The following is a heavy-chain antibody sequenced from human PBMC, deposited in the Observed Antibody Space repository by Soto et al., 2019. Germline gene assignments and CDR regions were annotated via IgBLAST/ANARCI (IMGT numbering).Heavy chain of an antibody. V-gene: IGHV1-18*01. CDR3: ARDHMATLTTYGMDV. J-gene: IGHJ6*02. CDR1: GYTFTNYG. CDR2: ISAYNGNT. D-gene: IGHD4-17*01. Sequence: ASVKVSCKASGYTFTNYGISWVRQAPGQGLEWMGWISAYNGNTNYAQKLQGRVTMTTDTSTSTVYMELRSLRSDDTAVYYCARDHMATLTTYGMDVWGQGTTVTVS.